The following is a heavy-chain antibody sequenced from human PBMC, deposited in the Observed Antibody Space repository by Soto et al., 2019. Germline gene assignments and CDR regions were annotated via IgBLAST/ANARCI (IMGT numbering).Heavy chain of an antibody. CDR3: ARVCDNCGGDCYPFFDY. Sequence: SETLSLTCTVSGGSISSGGYYWSWIRQHPGKGLEWIGYIYYSGSTYYNPSLKSRVTISVDTSKNQFSLKLSSLTAADTAVYYCARVCDNCGGDCYPFFDYWGQGTLVTVSS. V-gene: IGHV4-31*03. CDR2: IYYSGST. D-gene: IGHD2-21*02. CDR1: GGSISSGGYY. J-gene: IGHJ4*02.